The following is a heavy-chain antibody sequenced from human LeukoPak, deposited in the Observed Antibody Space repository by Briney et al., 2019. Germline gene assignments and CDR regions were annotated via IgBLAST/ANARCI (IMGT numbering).Heavy chain of an antibody. CDR2: IYSGGGT. D-gene: IGHD3-22*01. V-gene: IGHV3-53*01. CDR1: GFTVSSNY. CDR3: ARAKRDSSGYWGHYFDY. J-gene: IGHJ4*02. Sequence: GGSLRLSCAASGFTVSSNYMSWVRQAPGKGLEWVSVIYSGGGTYYADSVKGRFTISRDNSKNTLYPQMNSLRAEDTAVYYCARAKRDSSGYWGHYFDYWGQGTLVTVSS.